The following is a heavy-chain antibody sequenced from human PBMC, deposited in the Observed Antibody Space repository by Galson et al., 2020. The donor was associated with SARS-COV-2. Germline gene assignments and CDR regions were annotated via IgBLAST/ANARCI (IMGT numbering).Heavy chain of an antibody. D-gene: IGHD3-22*01. CDR3: AKDIPPLNDNYYGSSGYYLSPGY. J-gene: IGHJ4*02. CDR1: GFTFSSYG. CDR2: IWYDGSNK. V-gene: IGHV3-33*06. Sequence: GGSLRLSCAASGFTFSSYGMHWVRQAPGKGLEWVAVIWYDGSNKYYADSVKGRFTISRDNSKNTLYLQMNSLRAEDTAVYYCAKDIPPLNDNYYGSSGYYLSPGYFGQGTLVTVSS.